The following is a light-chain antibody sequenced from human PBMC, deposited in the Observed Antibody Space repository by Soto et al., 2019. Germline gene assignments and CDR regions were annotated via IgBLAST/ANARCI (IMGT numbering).Light chain of an antibody. CDR1: KSVNNN. Sequence: EIVMTQSPATLSVSPGERAILSCRASKSVNNNLAWYQQKPGQAPRLLIYGASTRATGIPARFSGSGSGTEFTLSISSLQSKDFAIYYCQQYNNWPPLTFGGGTKVEIK. J-gene: IGKJ4*01. CDR3: QQYNNWPPLT. CDR2: GAS. V-gene: IGKV3-15*01.